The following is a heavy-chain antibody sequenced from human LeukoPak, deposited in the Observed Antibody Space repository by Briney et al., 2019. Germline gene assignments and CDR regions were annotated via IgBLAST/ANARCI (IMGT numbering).Heavy chain of an antibody. Sequence: PGNSLRLSCAASGFSFSKYGMHWVRQAPGKGLEWVAVISDDANNEEYADSVKGRFTLSRDNAKNSLYLQMNSLRAEDTAVYYCASLGCSGGSCYSENFDYWGQGTLVTVSS. CDR1: GFSFSKYG. J-gene: IGHJ4*02. CDR3: ASLGCSGGSCYSENFDY. CDR2: ISDDANNE. V-gene: IGHV3-30*03. D-gene: IGHD2-15*01.